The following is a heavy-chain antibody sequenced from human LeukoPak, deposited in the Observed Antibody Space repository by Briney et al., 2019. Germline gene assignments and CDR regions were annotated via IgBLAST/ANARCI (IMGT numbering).Heavy chain of an antibody. D-gene: IGHD6-13*01. CDR3: ARHAVGPQQQLVEETDY. CDR1: GASISSYY. V-gene: IGHV4-59*08. CDR2: FYYNGTT. Sequence: NTSETLSLTCAVSGASISSYYWSWIRQPPGRGLEWIGNFYYNGTTKYNPSLRSRVTISVDTSKNQFSLKLSSVTAADTAVYYCARHAVGPQQQLVEETDYWGQGTLVTVSS. J-gene: IGHJ4*02.